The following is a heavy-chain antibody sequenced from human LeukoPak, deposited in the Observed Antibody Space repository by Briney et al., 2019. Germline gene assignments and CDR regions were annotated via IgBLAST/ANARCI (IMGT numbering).Heavy chain of an antibody. J-gene: IGHJ4*02. CDR2: IYSSGST. Sequence: SETLSLTCTVSGGSIRSYYWSWIRQPAGKGLEWIGHIYSSGSTNHNPSLKSRVTMSVDTSKNQFSLKLTSVTAADTAVYYCARDDYGDFYFDYWGQGTLVTVSS. V-gene: IGHV4-4*07. D-gene: IGHD4-17*01. CDR3: ARDDYGDFYFDY. CDR1: GGSIRSYY.